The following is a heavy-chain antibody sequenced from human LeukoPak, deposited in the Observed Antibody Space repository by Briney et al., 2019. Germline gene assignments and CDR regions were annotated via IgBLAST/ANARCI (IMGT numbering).Heavy chain of an antibody. CDR1: GYTFTSYD. CDR2: MNPNSGNT. Sequence: GASVKVSCKASGYTFTSYDINWVRQATGQGLEWMGWMNPNSGNTGYAQKFQGRVTMTRNTSISTAYMELSSLRSEDTAVYYCARGYCSSTSCPFDYWGQGTLVTVSS. CDR3: ARGYCSSTSCPFDY. V-gene: IGHV1-8*01. J-gene: IGHJ4*02. D-gene: IGHD2-2*01.